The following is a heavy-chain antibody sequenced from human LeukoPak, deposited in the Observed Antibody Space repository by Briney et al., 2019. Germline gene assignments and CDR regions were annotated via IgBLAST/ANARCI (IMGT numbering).Heavy chain of an antibody. CDR2: INHSGST. D-gene: IGHD5-12*01. J-gene: IGHJ4*02. CDR3: AGGYSGYETFDY. CDR1: GGSFSGYY. Sequence: SETLSLTCAVYGGSFSGYYWSWIRQPPGKGLEWIGEINHSGSTNYNPSLKSRVTISVDTSKNQFSLKLSSVTAADTAVYYCAGGYSGYETFDYWGQGTLVTVS. V-gene: IGHV4-34*01.